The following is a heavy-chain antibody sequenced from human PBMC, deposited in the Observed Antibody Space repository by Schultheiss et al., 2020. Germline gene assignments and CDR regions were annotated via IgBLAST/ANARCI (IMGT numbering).Heavy chain of an antibody. J-gene: IGHJ1*01. V-gene: IGHV4-61*02. CDR1: GGSISSGGYY. CDR2: IYTSGSN. D-gene: IGHD3-22*01. Sequence: SETLSLTCNVSGGSISSGGYYWSWIRQPAGKGLEWIGRIYTSGSNNYNPYLKSRVTMSLHTSKNQFSLKLSSVTAADTAVYYCARGPYVGSGYYETTRSSAEYFQHWGQGSLHTVSS. CDR3: ARGPYVGSGYYETTRSSAEYFQH.